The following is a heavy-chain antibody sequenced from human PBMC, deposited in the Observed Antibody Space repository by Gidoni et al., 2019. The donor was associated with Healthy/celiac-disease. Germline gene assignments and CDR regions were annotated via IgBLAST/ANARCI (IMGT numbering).Heavy chain of an antibody. Sequence: EVQLVESGGGLVQPGGSLRLSCSASGFTFSSYAMSWVRQAPGKGREWVSAIRGSGGSTYYAESGKGRFTISRDNSKNTLYLQMNSLRAEDTAVYYCAKGPELGYNWFDPWGQGTLVTVSS. CDR2: IRGSGGST. CDR1: GFTFSSYA. V-gene: IGHV3-23*04. CDR3: AKGPELGYNWFDP. D-gene: IGHD7-27*01. J-gene: IGHJ5*02.